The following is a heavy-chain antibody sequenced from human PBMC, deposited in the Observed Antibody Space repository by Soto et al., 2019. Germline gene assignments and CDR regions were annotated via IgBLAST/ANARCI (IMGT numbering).Heavy chain of an antibody. Sequence: QVQLVESGGGVVQPGRSLRLSCAASGFILSSYAMHRARQAPGKGLEWVALISDEGSSKYYADSVKGRFTISRDNSKNALDLQMNSLSADDTAVYYCTRADLTVTMSVFDPWGQGTLVTVSS. CDR2: ISDEGSSK. J-gene: IGHJ5*02. V-gene: IGHV3-30-3*01. CDR3: TRADLTVTMSVFDP. D-gene: IGHD4-17*01. CDR1: GFILSSYA.